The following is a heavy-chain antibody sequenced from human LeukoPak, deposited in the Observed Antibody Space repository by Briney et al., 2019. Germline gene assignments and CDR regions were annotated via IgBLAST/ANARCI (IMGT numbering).Heavy chain of an antibody. D-gene: IGHD6-19*01. CDR3: AKEAVAGTVDY. V-gene: IGHV3-9*01. CDR1: GFTFDDYA. J-gene: IGHJ4*02. CDR2: ISWNSGSI. Sequence: PGGSLRLSCAASGFTFDDYAMHWVRQASGKGLEWVSGISWNSGSIGYADSVKGRFTISRDNAKNSLYLQMNSLRAEDTALYYCAKEAVAGTVDYWGQGTLVTVSS.